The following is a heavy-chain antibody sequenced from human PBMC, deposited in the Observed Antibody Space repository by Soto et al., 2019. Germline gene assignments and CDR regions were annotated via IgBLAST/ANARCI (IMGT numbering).Heavy chain of an antibody. CDR2: INTEGSST. J-gene: IGHJ6*02. CDR3: ASLPYCGGDCSPYYYYYYGVDV. D-gene: IGHD2-21*02. CDR1: GFSFSSYW. Sequence: EVQLVESGGGLVQPGGSLRLSCAASGFSFSSYWMHWVRQAPGKGLVWVSRINTEGSSTSYADSVKGRFTISRDNAKDTLYLQMNSLRAEDTAVYYCASLPYCGGDCSPYYYYYYGVDVWGQGTTVTVSS. V-gene: IGHV3-74*01.